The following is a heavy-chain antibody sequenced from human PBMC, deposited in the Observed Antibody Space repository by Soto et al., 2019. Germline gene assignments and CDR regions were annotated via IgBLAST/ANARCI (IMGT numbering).Heavy chain of an antibody. CDR3: ATPLAWQRWATAMVGDDY. V-gene: IGHV1-69*01. D-gene: IGHD5-18*01. CDR2: IIPIFGTA. CDR1: GGTFSSYA. Sequence: QVQLVQSGAEVKKPGSSVKVSCKASGGTFSSYAISWVRQAPGQGLEWMGGIIPIFGTANYAQKFQGRVTITADESTSTAYMELSSLRSEDTAVYYCATPLAWQRWATAMVGDDYWGQGTLVTVSS. J-gene: IGHJ4*02.